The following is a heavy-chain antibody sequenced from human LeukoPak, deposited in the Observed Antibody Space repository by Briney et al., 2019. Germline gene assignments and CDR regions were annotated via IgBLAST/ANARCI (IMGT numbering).Heavy chain of an antibody. CDR2: IRCDGSNK. CDR1: GFTFSSYG. Sequence: GGSLRLSGSASGFTFSSYGMDWVRQAPGKGLEWVAFIRCDGSNKYYAYSVKGGFTFSSDNSKNTLSLQMNSLRGEDTALYYCAKDVTGSLDYWGQGTLVTVSS. J-gene: IGHJ4*02. CDR3: AKDVTGSLDY. D-gene: IGHD1-26*01. V-gene: IGHV3-30*02.